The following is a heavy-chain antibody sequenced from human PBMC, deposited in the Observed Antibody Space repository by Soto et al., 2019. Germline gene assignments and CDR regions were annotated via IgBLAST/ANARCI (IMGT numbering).Heavy chain of an antibody. D-gene: IGHD3-3*01. CDR2: ISSSSSTI. CDR1: GFTFSSYS. J-gene: IGHJ4*02. V-gene: IGHV3-48*02. Sequence: GGSLRLSCAASGFTFSSYSMNWVRQAPGKGLEWVSYISSSSSTIYYADSVKGRFTISRDNAKNSLYLQMNSLRDEDTAVYYCARDHPNSPTISYLGYWGQGTLVTVSS. CDR3: ARDHPNSPTISYLGY.